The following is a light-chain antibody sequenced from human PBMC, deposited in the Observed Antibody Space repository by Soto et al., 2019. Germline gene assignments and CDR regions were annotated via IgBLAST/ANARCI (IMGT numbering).Light chain of an antibody. CDR1: QSVNTY. V-gene: IGKV3-11*01. Sequence: ESVLTQSPATLSLSPGERATLSCRASQSVNTYLAWYQQKPGQAPRLLIFDAFNRAPGVPARFSGSGSGTNFTLSISSLEPEDFAVYYCQQRRSWPLTFGGGTKVEIK. CDR2: DAF. J-gene: IGKJ4*01. CDR3: QQRRSWPLT.